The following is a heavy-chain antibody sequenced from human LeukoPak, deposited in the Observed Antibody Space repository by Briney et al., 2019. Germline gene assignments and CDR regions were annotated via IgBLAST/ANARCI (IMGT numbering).Heavy chain of an antibody. CDR1: GGSISYYY. V-gene: IGHV4-4*07. CDR2: IYASGST. J-gene: IGHJ4*02. Sequence: PSETLFLTCTVSGGSISYYYWSWIRQPAGEGLEWIGRIYASGSTNYNPSVKSRVTMSVDTSKNQFSLKLSSVTAADTAVYYCARGSYDSSGYLIDYWGQGTLVTVSS. D-gene: IGHD3-22*01. CDR3: ARGSYDSSGYLIDY.